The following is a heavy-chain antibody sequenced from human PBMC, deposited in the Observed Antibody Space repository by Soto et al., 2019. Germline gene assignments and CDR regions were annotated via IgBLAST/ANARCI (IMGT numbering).Heavy chain of an antibody. CDR2: IYYSGNT. V-gene: IGHV4-59*01. CDR3: ARVGDGSSWFWFFDL. D-gene: IGHD6-13*01. Sequence: SETLSLTCIVSRGSMTNYYWTWIRQPPGKGLEWIGYIYYSGNTKYNPSLKSRVTISKDTSKNQFSLKLSSVTAADTAVYYCARVGDGSSWFWFFDLWGRGTLVTVSS. CDR1: RGSMTNYY. J-gene: IGHJ2*01.